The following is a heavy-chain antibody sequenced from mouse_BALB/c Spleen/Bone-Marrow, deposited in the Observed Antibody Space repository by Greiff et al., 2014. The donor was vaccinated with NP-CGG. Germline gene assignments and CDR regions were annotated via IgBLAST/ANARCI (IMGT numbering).Heavy chain of an antibody. CDR3: ARRKNVWFAY. J-gene: IGHJ3*01. V-gene: IGHV1-77*01. CDR1: GYTFTDYI. Sequence: QVQLQQSGPELVKPGASVKMPCKASGYTFTDYIISWVKQRVGQGLEWIGEIYPGTGSTYYNEKFKGKATLTADKSSNIAYMQLSSLTSEDSAVYFCARRKNVWFAYWGQGTLVTVSA. CDR2: IYPGTGST.